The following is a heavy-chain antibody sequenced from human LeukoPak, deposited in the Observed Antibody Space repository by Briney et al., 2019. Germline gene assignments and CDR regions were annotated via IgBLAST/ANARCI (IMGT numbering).Heavy chain of an antibody. CDR2: ISNAGDGP. CDR1: GFTFSSYA. CDR3: ARSRNYFTSGTSRRDFDS. Sequence: GGSLRLSCAASGFTFSSYAMSWVRQTPGKGLEWVSAISNAGDGPYYADSVKGRFTISRDNSKNTLFLQMNDLRAEDTALYYCARSRNYFTSGTSRRDFDSWGQGTLVTVSS. J-gene: IGHJ4*02. V-gene: IGHV3-23*01. D-gene: IGHD3-10*01.